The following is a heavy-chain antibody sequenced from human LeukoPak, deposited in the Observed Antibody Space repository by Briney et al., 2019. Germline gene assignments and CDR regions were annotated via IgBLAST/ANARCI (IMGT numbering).Heavy chain of an antibody. Sequence: SETLSLTCTVSGGSISSYYWSWIRQPPGKGLEWIGYIYYSGSTNYNPSLKSRVTISVDTSKNQFSLKLSSVTAADTAVYYCARDRPHINWFDPWGQGTLVTVSS. CDR2: IYYSGST. J-gene: IGHJ5*02. V-gene: IGHV4-59*01. CDR3: ARDRPHINWFDP. D-gene: IGHD6-6*01. CDR1: GGSISSYY.